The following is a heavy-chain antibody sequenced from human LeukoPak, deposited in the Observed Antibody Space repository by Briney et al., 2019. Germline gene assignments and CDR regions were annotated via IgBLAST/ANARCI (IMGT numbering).Heavy chain of an antibody. D-gene: IGHD5-12*01. CDR3: AKTSRANSAYDSPFDY. J-gene: IGHJ4*02. Sequence: QPGGSLKLSCAASGFTFSTYAMSWVRPAPGKGLEWVSAVRGSGTDTYYADSVKGRFTISRDNSKNTLYLQMNSLRAEDTAIYYCAKTSRANSAYDSPFDYWGQGTLVTVSS. CDR1: GFTFSTYA. CDR2: VRGSGTDT. V-gene: IGHV3-23*01.